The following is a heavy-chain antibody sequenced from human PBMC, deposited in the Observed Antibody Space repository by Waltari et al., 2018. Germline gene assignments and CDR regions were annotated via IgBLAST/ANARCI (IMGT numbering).Heavy chain of an antibody. CDR2: IYPGDSET. Sequence: EVQLVQSGAEVKKPGESLKISCKCSGYSFTNYWIAWVRQVPGKGLESMGVIYPGDSETRYSPSFQGQVTISAEKSISPAYLQWSSLKASDTAMYYCARHHYASSTSPYYYYGMDVWGQGTTVTVSS. V-gene: IGHV5-51*01. J-gene: IGHJ6*02. CDR3: ARHHYASSTSPYYYYGMDV. CDR1: GYSFTNYW. D-gene: IGHD2-2*01.